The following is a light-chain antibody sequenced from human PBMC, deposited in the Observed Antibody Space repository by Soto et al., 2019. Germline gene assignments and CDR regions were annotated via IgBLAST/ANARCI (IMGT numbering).Light chain of an antibody. J-gene: IGKJ4*01. CDR2: AAS. V-gene: IGKV1-39*01. Sequence: DIQMTQSPSSLSASVGDRVTITCRASQSINSYLKWYQQKPVKAPKLLIYAASSLQSGVPSRFSGSGSGTDFTLTISSLQPEDFATYYCQQSYSTPLTFGGGTKVEI. CDR3: QQSYSTPLT. CDR1: QSINSY.